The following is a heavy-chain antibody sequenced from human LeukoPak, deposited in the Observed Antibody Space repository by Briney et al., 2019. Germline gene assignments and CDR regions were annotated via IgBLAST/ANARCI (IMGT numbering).Heavy chain of an antibody. V-gene: IGHV4-38-2*02. CDR3: ASRIAVAGQTDY. J-gene: IGHJ4*02. D-gene: IGHD6-19*01. CDR2: IYHSGST. CDR1: GYSISSGYY. Sequence: PSETLSLTCTVSGYSISSGYYWGWIRQPPGKGLEWIGSIYHSGSTYYNPSLKSRVTISVDTSKNQFSLKLSSVTAADTAVYYCASRIAVAGQTDYWGQGTLVTVSS.